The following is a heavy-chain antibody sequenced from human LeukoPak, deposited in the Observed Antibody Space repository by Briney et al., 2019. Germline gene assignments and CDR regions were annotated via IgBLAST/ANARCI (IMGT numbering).Heavy chain of an antibody. V-gene: IGHV4-39*01. CDR2: IYFSGST. CDR3: ARRSIVGATQFDF. J-gene: IGHJ4*02. CDR1: GGSISSGSYY. Sequence: KASETLSLTCTVSGGSISSGSYYWGWIRQPPGKGLEWIGNIYFSGSTYYNPSLKSRVTISVDTSKNQFSLKLSSVTAADTAVYYCARRSIVGATQFDFWGQGTLVTVSS. D-gene: IGHD1-26*01.